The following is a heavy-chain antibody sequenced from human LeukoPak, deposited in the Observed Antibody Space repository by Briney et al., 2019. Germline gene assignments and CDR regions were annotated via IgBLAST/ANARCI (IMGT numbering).Heavy chain of an antibody. CDR3: AKEGDYCSSSGCHKRGIDY. D-gene: IGHD2-2*01. CDR1: GFTFSHYA. CDR2: IWYDGSHD. V-gene: IGHV3-33*06. J-gene: IGHJ4*02. Sequence: GGSLRLSCAASGFTFSHYAMHWVRQAPGKGLEWVAVIWYDGSHDTYTDSVRGRFTVSRDNFKNALHLQMNSLRVEDTAVYYCAKEGDYCSSSGCHKRGIDYWGQGTLVTVSS.